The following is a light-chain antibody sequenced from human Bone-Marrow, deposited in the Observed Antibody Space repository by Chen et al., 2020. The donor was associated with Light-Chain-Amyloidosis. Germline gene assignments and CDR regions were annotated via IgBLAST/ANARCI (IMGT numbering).Light chain of an antibody. CDR2: RDT. CDR1: DLPTKY. J-gene: IGLJ2*01. CDR3: QSADSSGTYEVI. Sequence: SYELTQPPSVSVSPGQTARITCSGDDLPTKYAYWYQQKPGQAPVLVIHRDTERPSGISELFSGSSSGTTATLTISGVQAEDKADYHCQSADSSGTYEVIFGGGTKLTVL. V-gene: IGLV3-25*03.